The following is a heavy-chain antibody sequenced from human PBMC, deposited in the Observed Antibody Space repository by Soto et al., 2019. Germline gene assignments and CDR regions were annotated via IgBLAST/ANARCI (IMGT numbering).Heavy chain of an antibody. CDR2: IYYSGST. D-gene: IGHD6-25*01. CDR1: GGSISSVGHY. CDR3: ARESGGYDSSTRYGLDV. Sequence: SETLSLTCSVSGGSISSVGHYWTWIRQQPGKGLEWIGYIYYSGSTDYNPSLKSRVTISVDRSKNQFSLNLSSVTAADMAIYYCARESGGYDSSTRYGLDVWGQGTTVTVSS. V-gene: IGHV4-31*03. J-gene: IGHJ6*02.